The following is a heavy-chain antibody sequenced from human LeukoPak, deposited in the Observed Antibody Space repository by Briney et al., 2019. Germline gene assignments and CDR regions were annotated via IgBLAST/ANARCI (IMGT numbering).Heavy chain of an antibody. Sequence: ASVKVSCKASGYTFTSYGISWVRQAPGQGLEWMGWISAYNGNTEYAQKFQGRVTMTTDTSTSTAYMQVRSLRSDDTAVYYCARDYYGSGSYYDMDAFDIWGQGTMVTVSS. CDR3: ARDYYGSGSYYDMDAFDI. D-gene: IGHD3-10*01. J-gene: IGHJ3*02. V-gene: IGHV1-18*01. CDR2: ISAYNGNT. CDR1: GYTFTSYG.